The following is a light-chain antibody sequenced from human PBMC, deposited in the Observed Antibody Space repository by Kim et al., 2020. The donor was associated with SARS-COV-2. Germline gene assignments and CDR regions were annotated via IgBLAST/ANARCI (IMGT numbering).Light chain of an antibody. V-gene: IGKV3-11*01. CDR2: DAA. Sequence: PGEGATLSWKASHRVDVSLAWYQQTPGQPPRLLIYDAAIRAAGVPDRFSGSGSGTDFTLTNASLAPEDFAVYYCQQHGSWPPALTFGGGTKVDIK. J-gene: IGKJ4*01. CDR3: QQHGSWPPALT. CDR1: HRVDVS.